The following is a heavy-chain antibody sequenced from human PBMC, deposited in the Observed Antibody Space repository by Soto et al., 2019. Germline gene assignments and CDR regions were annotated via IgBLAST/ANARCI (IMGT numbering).Heavy chain of an antibody. D-gene: IGHD6-19*01. J-gene: IGHJ4*01. CDR1: GGSISSGGPS. Sequence: QLQLQESGSGLVKPSQTLSLTCAVSGGSISSGGPSWSWIRQPPGKGLEWIGYIYHSGSTYYNPSLKSRVTISVDRSKNQFSLKLSSVTAADTAVYYCARAGDSSGPVALGYWGHGTLVTVSS. CDR2: IYHSGST. CDR3: ARAGDSSGPVALGY. V-gene: IGHV4-30-2*01.